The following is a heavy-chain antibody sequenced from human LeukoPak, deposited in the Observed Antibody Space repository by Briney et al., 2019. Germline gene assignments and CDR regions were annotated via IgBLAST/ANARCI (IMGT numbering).Heavy chain of an antibody. V-gene: IGHV3-30-3*01. CDR3: ARDEGVGDGYNSAFDI. D-gene: IGHD5-24*01. Sequence: GRSLRLSCAASGFTFSSYAMHWVRQAPGKELEWVAVISYDGSNKYYADSVKGRFTISRDNSKNTLYLQMNSLRAEDTAVYYCARDEGVGDGYNSAFDIWGQGTMVTVSS. CDR1: GFTFSSYA. CDR2: ISYDGSNK. J-gene: IGHJ3*02.